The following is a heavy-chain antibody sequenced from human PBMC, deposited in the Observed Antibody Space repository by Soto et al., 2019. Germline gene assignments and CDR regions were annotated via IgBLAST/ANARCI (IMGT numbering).Heavy chain of an antibody. Sequence: QVYPVESGGGLVQPGGSLRLSCVTSGFTFGDFDMSWMRQAPGKGLEWVSHINSRSTYTNYADSVKGRFTVSRDNAKNSLSLQMNSLRVEDTAVYYCARDLEGYYADFWGQGTLVTVSP. V-gene: IGHV3-11*06. CDR2: INSRSTYT. D-gene: IGHD3-22*01. CDR1: GFTFGDFD. J-gene: IGHJ4*02. CDR3: ARDLEGYYADF.